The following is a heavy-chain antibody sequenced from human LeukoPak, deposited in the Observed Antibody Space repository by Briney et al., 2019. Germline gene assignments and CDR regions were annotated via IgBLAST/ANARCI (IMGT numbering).Heavy chain of an antibody. V-gene: IGHV4-59*08. CDR2: IYYSGST. Sequence: TSETLSLTCTVSGGSISSYYWSWIRQPPGKGLEWIGYIYYSGSTNYNPPLKGRVTISVDTSKNQFSLKLSSVTAADTAVYYCARLARTTHYYYGMDVWGQGTTVTVSS. D-gene: IGHD1-7*01. J-gene: IGHJ6*02. CDR3: ARLARTTHYYYGMDV. CDR1: GGSISSYY.